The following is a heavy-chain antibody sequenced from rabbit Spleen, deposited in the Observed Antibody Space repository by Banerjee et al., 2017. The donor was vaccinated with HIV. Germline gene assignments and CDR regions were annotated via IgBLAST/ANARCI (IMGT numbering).Heavy chain of an antibody. CDR1: GFDLSRYYY. D-gene: IGHD7-1*01. Sequence: QSLEESGGDLVKPGASLTLTCTASGFDLSRYYYMCWVRQAPGKGLEWIACIGTGSGSTYYANWAKGRFTISKTSSTTVTLQMTSLTAADTATYFCARDAGAYNYPAYFNLWGPGTLVTVS. J-gene: IGHJ4*01. CDR2: IGTGSGST. V-gene: IGHV1S40*01. CDR3: ARDAGAYNYPAYFNL.